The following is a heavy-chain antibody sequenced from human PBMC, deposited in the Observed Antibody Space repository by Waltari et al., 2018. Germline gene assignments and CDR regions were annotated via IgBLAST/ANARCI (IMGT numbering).Heavy chain of an antibody. V-gene: IGHV3-53*02. Sequence: EVQLVETGGGLIQPGGSLRLSCAAAGFTVRGNYMTWVRQAPGKGLEWVSIIYSGGSTYYADSVKGRFTISRDNSKNMLYLQMNSLRAEDMAVYYCAASGYSSGWDFDYWGQGTLVTVSS. CDR3: AASGYSSGWDFDY. D-gene: IGHD6-19*01. J-gene: IGHJ4*02. CDR2: IYSGGST. CDR1: GFTVRGNY.